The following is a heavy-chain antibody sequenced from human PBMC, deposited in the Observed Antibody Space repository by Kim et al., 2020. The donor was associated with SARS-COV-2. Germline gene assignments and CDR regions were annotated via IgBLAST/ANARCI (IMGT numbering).Heavy chain of an antibody. J-gene: IGHJ4*02. CDR1: GFTFDDFA. CDR2: ISWNSGGI. V-gene: IGHV3-9*01. D-gene: IGHD3-10*01. Sequence: GGSLRLSWAASGFTFDDFAMHWVRQAPGKGLEWVSGISWNSGGIGYADSVKGRFTISRDNAKNSLYLQMNSLRAEDTALYYCAKAIITMVRGSFDYWGQGTLVTVSS. CDR3: AKAIITMVRGSFDY.